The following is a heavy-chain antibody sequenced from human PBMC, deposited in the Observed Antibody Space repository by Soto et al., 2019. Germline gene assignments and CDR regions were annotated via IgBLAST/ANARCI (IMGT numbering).Heavy chain of an antibody. CDR3: ARSYARWFDP. CDR2: IYYSGST. D-gene: IGHD2-2*01. J-gene: IGHJ5*02. Sequence: SETRARTWTVSGGSISSYCWSWIRQPPGKGLEWIGYIYYSGSTNYNPSLKSRVTISVDTSKNQFSLKLSSVTAADTAVYYCARSYARWFDPWGQGTLVTVSS. V-gene: IGHV4-59*01. CDR1: GGSISSYC.